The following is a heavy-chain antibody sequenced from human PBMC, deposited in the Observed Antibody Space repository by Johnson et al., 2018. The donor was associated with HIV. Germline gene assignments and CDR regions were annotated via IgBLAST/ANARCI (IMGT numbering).Heavy chain of an antibody. Sequence: VQLVESGGGLVQPGGSLRLSCAASGFTFSSYAMSWVRQAPGKGLEWVSVIYSGGSTYYADSVKGRFTISRDNSKNTLYLQMNSLRAEDTAVYYCARARAFDIWGQGTMVTVSS. V-gene: IGHV3-66*02. CDR3: ARARAFDI. CDR2: IYSGGST. CDR1: GFTFSSYA. J-gene: IGHJ3*02.